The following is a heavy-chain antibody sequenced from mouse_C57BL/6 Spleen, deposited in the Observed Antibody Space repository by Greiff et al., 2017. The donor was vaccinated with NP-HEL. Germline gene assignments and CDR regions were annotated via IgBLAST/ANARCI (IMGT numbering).Heavy chain of an antibody. Sequence: EVHLVESGEGLVKPGGSLKLSCAASGFTFSSYAMSWVRQTPEKRLEWVAYISSGGDYIYYADTVKGRFTISRDNARNTLYLQMSSLKSEDTAMYYCTRVYYDYDGGAMDYWGQGTSVTVSS. CDR1: GFTFSSYA. CDR2: ISSGGDYI. D-gene: IGHD2-4*01. J-gene: IGHJ4*01. CDR3: TRVYYDYDGGAMDY. V-gene: IGHV5-9-1*02.